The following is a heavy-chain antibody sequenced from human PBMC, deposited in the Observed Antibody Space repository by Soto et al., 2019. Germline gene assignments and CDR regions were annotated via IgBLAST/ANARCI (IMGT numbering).Heavy chain of an antibody. D-gene: IGHD3-10*01. CDR2: ISYCGSP. J-gene: IGHJ4*02. CDR3: ANSHGSGMYFFF. CDR1: GGSIGGYY. Sequence: QVQLQESGPGLVKPSETLSLICTVSGGSIGGYYWNWIRQPPGTGLEWMGYISYCGSPNYNPSLYSRFIISQDPSRNQFSLRLSSLTAADAATYYCANSHGSGMYFFFWGQGTLVTVTS. V-gene: IGHV4-59*01.